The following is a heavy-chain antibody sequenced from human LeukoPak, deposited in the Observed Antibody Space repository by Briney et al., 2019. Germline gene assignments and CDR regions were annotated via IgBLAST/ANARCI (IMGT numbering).Heavy chain of an antibody. V-gene: IGHV4-4*09. Sequence: SETLSLTCTVSGGSISSYYWSWIRQPPGKGLEWIGYVYTSGSTNYNPSLKSRVTISVDTSKNQFSLKLSSVTAADTAVYYCARNLRVYYYYYMDVWGKGTTVTVSS. CDR3: ARNLRVYYYYYMDV. CDR2: VYTSGST. J-gene: IGHJ6*03. D-gene: IGHD6-13*01. CDR1: GGSISSYY.